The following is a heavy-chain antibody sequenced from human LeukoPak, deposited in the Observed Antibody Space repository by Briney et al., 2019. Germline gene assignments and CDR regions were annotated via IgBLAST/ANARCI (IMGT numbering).Heavy chain of an antibody. V-gene: IGHV3-21*01. CDR2: ISSSSYI. J-gene: IGHJ3*01. Sequence: GESLRLSCAASGFTFSTYSMNWVRQAPGKGLEWVSSISSSSYIYYSDSVKGRFTISRDNAKTSLYLQMNSLRAEDTAVYYCSAGEGYYDSSDYYSAWAFNVWGQGTMVTVSS. D-gene: IGHD3-22*01. CDR3: SAGEGYYDSSDYYSAWAFNV. CDR1: GFTFSTYS.